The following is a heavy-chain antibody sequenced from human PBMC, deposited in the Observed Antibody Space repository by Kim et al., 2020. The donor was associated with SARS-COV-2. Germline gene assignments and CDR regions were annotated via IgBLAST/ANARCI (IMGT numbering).Heavy chain of an antibody. CDR1: GYTFTSYD. V-gene: IGHV1-8*01. CDR2: MNPNSGNT. D-gene: IGHD3-9*01. CDR3: ASSNLLYYDILTGYYIPSNYYYGMDV. Sequence: ASVKVSCKASGYTFTSYDINWVRQATGQGLEWMGWMNPNSGNTGYAQKFQGRVTMTRNTSISTAYMELSSLRSEDTAVYYCASSNLLYYDILTGYYIPSNYYYGMDVWGQGTTVTVSS. J-gene: IGHJ6*02.